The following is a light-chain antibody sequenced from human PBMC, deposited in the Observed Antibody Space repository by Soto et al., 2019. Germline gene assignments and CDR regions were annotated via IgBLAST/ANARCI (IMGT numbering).Light chain of an antibody. V-gene: IGKV3-11*01. J-gene: IGKJ5*01. CDR3: QQRGNWPFT. CDR2: DAS. CDR1: QTLSSY. Sequence: EIVLTQSPATLSLSPGERATLSCRASQTLSSYLAWYQQKPGQPPRLLIYDASNRATGIPARFSGSGSGTDFTLTISRLEPEDFAVYYCQQRGNWPFTFGQGTRLEIK.